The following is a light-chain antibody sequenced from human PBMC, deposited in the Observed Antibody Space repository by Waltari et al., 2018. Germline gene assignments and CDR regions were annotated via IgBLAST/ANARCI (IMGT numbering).Light chain of an antibody. CDR2: WAS. CDR1: QSVFHRTTRKKY. CDR3: QQYYDTPLT. J-gene: IGKJ4*01. Sequence: DIVMTQSPDSLAVSLGERATINCKSSQSVFHRTTRKKYLAWYRQKPGQPPKILINWASSRESGVPDRFTGSGSGTDFTLTISSLQAEDVAVYYCQQYYDTPLTFGGGTKVEIK. V-gene: IGKV4-1*01.